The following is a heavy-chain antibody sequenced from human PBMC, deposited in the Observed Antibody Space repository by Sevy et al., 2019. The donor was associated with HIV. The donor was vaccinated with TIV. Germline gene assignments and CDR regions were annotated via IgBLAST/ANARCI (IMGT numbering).Heavy chain of an antibody. CDR3: ARERGYTYLLLDN. J-gene: IGHJ4*02. V-gene: IGHV4-30-4*01. Sequence: SETLSLTCTVSGDSITNGDYYWNWIRQPPGKGLEWIGYIDDGASIFYTPSLKGRALISQDTSKTQFSLKLNSVTTADTAVYFCARERGYTYLLLDNWGQGTLVTVSS. CDR1: GDSITNGDYY. D-gene: IGHD5-12*01. CDR2: IDDGASI.